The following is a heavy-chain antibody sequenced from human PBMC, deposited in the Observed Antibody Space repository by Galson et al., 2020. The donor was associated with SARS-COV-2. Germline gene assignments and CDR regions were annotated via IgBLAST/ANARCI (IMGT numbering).Heavy chain of an antibody. CDR1: GFTFDDYA. V-gene: IGHV3-9*01. CDR2: ISWNSGSI. D-gene: IGHD5-12*01. Sequence: SLKISCAASGFTFDDYAMHWVRQAPGKGLEWVSGISWNSGSIGYADSVKGRFTISRNNAKNSLYLQMNSLRAEDTALYYCAKDASLERWLQLAHDSDWYFDLWGRGTLVTVSS. J-gene: IGHJ2*01. CDR3: AKDASLERWLQLAHDSDWYFDL.